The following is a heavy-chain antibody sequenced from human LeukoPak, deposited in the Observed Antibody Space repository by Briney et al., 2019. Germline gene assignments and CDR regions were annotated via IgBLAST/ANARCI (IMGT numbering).Heavy chain of an antibody. J-gene: IGHJ6*02. Sequence: ASVQVSCQASGGTFSSYAISWVRQAPGQGLEWVGRIIPILGIANYAQKFHGRVTITADKSTSTAYIELSSLRSEDTVVYYCARGLYRYYYYGMDISGQGTTGTVSS. CDR2: IIPILGIA. V-gene: IGHV1-69*04. D-gene: IGHD1-14*01. CDR3: ARGLYRYYYYGMDI. CDR1: GGTFSSYA.